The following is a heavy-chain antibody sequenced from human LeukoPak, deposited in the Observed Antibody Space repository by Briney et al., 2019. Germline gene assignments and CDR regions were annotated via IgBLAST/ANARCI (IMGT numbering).Heavy chain of an antibody. CDR1: GFTFSSYR. V-gene: IGHV3-21*01. J-gene: IGHJ5*02. D-gene: IGHD1-1*01. CDR2: ISSSSSYI. CDR3: AREGTTGTFSRWFDL. Sequence: GGSLRLSCAASGFTFSSYRVNWVRQAPGKGLEWVSSISSSSSYIYYADSVKGRFTISRDNAKNSLYLQMNSLRAEDTAVYYCAREGTTGTFSRWFDLWGQGTLVTVSS.